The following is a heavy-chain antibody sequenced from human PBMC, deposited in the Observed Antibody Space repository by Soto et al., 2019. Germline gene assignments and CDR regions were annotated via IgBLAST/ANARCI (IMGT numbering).Heavy chain of an antibody. J-gene: IGHJ4*02. CDR3: ARESEDLTSNFDY. CDR2: ISSTTNYI. CDR1: GFIFTRYS. V-gene: IGHV3-21*06. Sequence: LRLSCAASGFIFTRYSMNWVRQAPGKGLEWVSSISSTTNYIYYGDSMKGRFTISRDNAKNSLYLEMNSLRAEDTAVYYCARESEDLTSNFDYWGQGTLVTISS.